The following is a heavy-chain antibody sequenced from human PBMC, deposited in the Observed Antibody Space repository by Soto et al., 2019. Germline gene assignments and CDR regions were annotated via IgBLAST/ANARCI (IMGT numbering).Heavy chain of an antibody. Sequence: GGSLRLSCAVSGFTFSSYAMSWVRQAPGKGLEWVSAISGSGGSTYYADSVKGRFTISRDNSKNTLYLQMNSLRAEDTAVYYCANLGSGIAARGGFDPWGQGTLVTVSS. CDR1: GFTFSSYA. CDR3: ANLGSGIAARGGFDP. V-gene: IGHV3-23*01. D-gene: IGHD6-6*01. CDR2: ISGSGGST. J-gene: IGHJ5*02.